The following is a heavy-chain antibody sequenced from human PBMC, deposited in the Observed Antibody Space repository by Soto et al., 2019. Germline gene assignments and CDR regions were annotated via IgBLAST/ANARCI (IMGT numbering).Heavy chain of an antibody. CDR3: AREGDSSSWYGVYYYYGMDV. J-gene: IGHJ6*02. CDR1: GFTFSTFA. D-gene: IGHD6-13*01. Sequence: GGSLRLSCAASGFTFSTFAMSWVRQAPGKGMEWVSAISGSGGTTYYADSVKGRFTISRDNSKNTLYLQMNSLRAEDTAVYYCAREGDSSSWYGVYYYYGMDVWGQGTTVTVSS. CDR2: ISGSGGTT. V-gene: IGHV3-23*01.